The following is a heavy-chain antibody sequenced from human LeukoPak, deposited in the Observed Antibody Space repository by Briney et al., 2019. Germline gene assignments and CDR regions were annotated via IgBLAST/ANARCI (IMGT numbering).Heavy chain of an antibody. J-gene: IGHJ3*02. Sequence: SETLSLTCTVSGGSISSSSYYWGWIRQPPGKGLEGIWSIYYSGSTYYNPSLKSRVTISVDTSKNQFSLKLSSVTAADTAVYYCATLTGGDDAFDIWGQGTMVTVSS. V-gene: IGHV4-39*07. CDR1: GGSISSSSYY. CDR3: ATLTGGDDAFDI. CDR2: IYYSGST. D-gene: IGHD4-23*01.